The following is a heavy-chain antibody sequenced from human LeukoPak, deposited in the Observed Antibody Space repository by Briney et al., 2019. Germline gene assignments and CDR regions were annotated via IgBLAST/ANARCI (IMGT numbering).Heavy chain of an antibody. V-gene: IGHV3-11*04. CDR2: ISSSGSSI. Sequence: GGSLRLSCAASGFTFNDYYMNWIRQAPGKGLGWVSYISSSGSSIHYADSVKGRFTISRDNAKNSLFLQMNSLRAEDTAVYYCARVPQGTFGGVIVIKAFDYWGQGTLVTVSS. CDR1: GFTFNDYY. CDR3: ARVPQGTFGGVIVIKAFDY. D-gene: IGHD3-16*02. J-gene: IGHJ4*02.